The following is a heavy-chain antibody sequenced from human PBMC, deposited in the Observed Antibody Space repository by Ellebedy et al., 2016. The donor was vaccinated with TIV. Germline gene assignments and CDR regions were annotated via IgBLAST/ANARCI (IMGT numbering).Heavy chain of an antibody. D-gene: IGHD3-10*01. CDR1: GGSISSSSYY. CDR2: MYYSGST. Sequence: SETLSLXXTVSGGSISSSSYYWGWIRQSPGKGLEWIGSMYYSGSTYYNPSLKSRVTISVDTSKNQLSLKLSSVTAADTAVYYCARASYNYGSGRTMDVWGQGTTVTVS. V-gene: IGHV4-39*07. CDR3: ARASYNYGSGRTMDV. J-gene: IGHJ6*02.